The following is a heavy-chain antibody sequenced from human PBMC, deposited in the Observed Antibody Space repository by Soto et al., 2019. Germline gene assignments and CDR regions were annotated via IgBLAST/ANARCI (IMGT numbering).Heavy chain of an antibody. CDR1: GGTFSSYA. V-gene: IGHV1-69*01. Sequence: QVQLVQSGAEVKKPGSSVKVSCKASGGTFSSYAISWVRQAPGQGLEWMGGIIPIFGTANYAQKFQGRVTITADEATSTAYMELSSLRSEDTAVYYCARGRAIVVVITLRQDYYGMDVWGKGTTVTVSS. CDR3: ARGRAIVVVITLRQDYYGMDV. J-gene: IGHJ6*04. CDR2: IIPIFGTA. D-gene: IGHD3-22*01.